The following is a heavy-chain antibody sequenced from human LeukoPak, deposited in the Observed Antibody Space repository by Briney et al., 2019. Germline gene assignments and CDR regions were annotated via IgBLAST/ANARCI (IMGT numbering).Heavy chain of an antibody. Sequence: GGSLRLSCAASGFSFSTYAMSWVRQAPGKGLECVSAISGSGARKDYADSVKGRFTISRDNAKNTLYLQMSSLRVEDTAVYYCAKGSREWKLLYAFDFWGQGTMVTVSS. D-gene: IGHD1-26*01. CDR2: ISGSGARK. J-gene: IGHJ3*01. V-gene: IGHV3-23*01. CDR1: GFSFSTYA. CDR3: AKGSREWKLLYAFDF.